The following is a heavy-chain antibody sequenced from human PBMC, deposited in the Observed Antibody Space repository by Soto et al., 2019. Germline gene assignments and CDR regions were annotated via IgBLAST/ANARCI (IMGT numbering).Heavy chain of an antibody. Sequence: GGSLRLSCAASGFSFSSFAMNWVRQAPGKGLEWVSIISGSADSTFYADSVKGRFTISRDTSKSTLYLQINSLRAEDTAVYYCARYHTGGSTMIVVHTGAHQDAFDIWGQGTMVTVSS. V-gene: IGHV3-23*01. D-gene: IGHD3-22*01. CDR1: GFSFSSFA. J-gene: IGHJ3*02. CDR3: ARYHTGGSTMIVVHTGAHQDAFDI. CDR2: ISGSADST.